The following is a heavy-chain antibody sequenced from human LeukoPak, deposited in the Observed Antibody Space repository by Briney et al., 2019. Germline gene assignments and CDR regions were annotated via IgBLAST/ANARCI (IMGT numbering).Heavy chain of an antibody. CDR1: GGSISSYY. Sequence: PSETLSLTCTVSGGSISSYYWSWIRQPPGKGLEWIGYIYYSGSAKYNPSLKSRVTISVDTSKNQFSLKLSSVTAGDTAVYYCTKDLMTGYSSGWYFGYWGQGTLVTVSS. V-gene: IGHV4-59*01. CDR2: IYYSGSA. CDR3: TKDLMTGYSSGWYFGY. J-gene: IGHJ4*02. D-gene: IGHD6-19*01.